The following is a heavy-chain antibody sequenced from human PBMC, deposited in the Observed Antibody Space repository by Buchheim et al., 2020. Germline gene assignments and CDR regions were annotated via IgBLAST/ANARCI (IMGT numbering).Heavy chain of an antibody. CDR1: GYTFTGYY. V-gene: IGHV1-2*04. D-gene: IGHD3-9*01. J-gene: IGHJ6*02. CDR3: ARDEMTDFLTGHPAYGLDV. CDR2: INPNSGGP. Sequence: QVQLVQSGAEVKKPGASVKVSCKASGYTFTGYYMHWVRQAPGQGLEWMGWINPNSGGPNYAQKFQGWVTMTRDTSISTAYMELSRLRSDDTAVYYCARDEMTDFLTGHPAYGLDVWGQGTT.